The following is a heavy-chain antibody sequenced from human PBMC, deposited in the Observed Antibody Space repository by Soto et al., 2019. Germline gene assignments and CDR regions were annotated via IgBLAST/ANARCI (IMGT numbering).Heavy chain of an antibody. Sequence: EVRLVESGGGLVQPGGSLRLSCAASGVTVGNNYMSWVRQAPGKGLELVLVTYSGGDTPYADSAKGTFAMSRGSTKNTVYLQMDSLRAEYTAVSFCARNVPLTALGYWGQGSLLTVSS. CDR2: TYSGGDT. D-gene: IGHD3-16*01. J-gene: IGHJ4*02. CDR3: ARNVPLTALGY. V-gene: IGHV3-66*01. CDR1: GVTVGNNY.